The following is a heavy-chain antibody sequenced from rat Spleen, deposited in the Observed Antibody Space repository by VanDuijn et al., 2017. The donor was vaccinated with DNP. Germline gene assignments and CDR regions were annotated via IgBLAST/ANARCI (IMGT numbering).Heavy chain of an antibody. CDR1: GFTFSSYW. J-gene: IGHJ2*01. CDR2: ITNTGGNI. Sequence: EVQLVETGGGLVQPGKSLKLSCVVSGFTFSSYWMYWIRQAPGRGLEWVASITNTGGNIYYPDSVKGRFTISRDNAKNTLYLQMNSLRSEDTATYYCTSNPHIRTTAPSVWNTPYSESYYYFDYWGQGVMVTVSS. CDR3: TSNPHIRTTAPSVWNTPYSESYYYFDY. V-gene: IGHV5-31*01. D-gene: IGHD1-11*01.